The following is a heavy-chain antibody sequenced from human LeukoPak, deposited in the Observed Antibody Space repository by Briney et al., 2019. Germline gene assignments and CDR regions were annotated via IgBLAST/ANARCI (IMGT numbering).Heavy chain of an antibody. Sequence: GGSLRLSCAASGFTFSSYGMHWVRQAPGKGLEWVAVISYDGSNKYYADSVKGRFTISRDNSKNTLYLQMNSLRAEDTAVYYCARASSGWLIDYWGQGTLVSVSS. CDR2: ISYDGSNK. CDR3: ARASSGWLIDY. CDR1: GFTFSSYG. D-gene: IGHD6-19*01. J-gene: IGHJ4*02. V-gene: IGHV3-30*03.